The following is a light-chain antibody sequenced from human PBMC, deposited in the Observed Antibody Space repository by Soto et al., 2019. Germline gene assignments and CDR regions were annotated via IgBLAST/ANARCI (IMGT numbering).Light chain of an antibody. CDR3: QQHDDCPT. J-gene: IGKJ5*01. CDR1: QGISIY. CDR2: DAS. V-gene: IGKV1-33*01. Sequence: IQMTQSPSSLSASVGDRVTITCRASQGISIYLNWFQQKPGKAPQLLIYDASNLQTGAPSRFSGSGSGTDFTLIISSVQPEDVATYYCQQHDDCPTFGQGTRLEIK.